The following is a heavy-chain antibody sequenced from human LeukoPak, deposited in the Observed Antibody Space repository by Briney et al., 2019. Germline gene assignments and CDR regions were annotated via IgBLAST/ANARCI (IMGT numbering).Heavy chain of an antibody. CDR1: GFTVSSNY. CDR3: ARVAYYYDSSGYYDAFDI. CDR2: IYSGGST. J-gene: IGHJ3*02. Sequence: GGSLRLSCAASGFTVSSNYMSWVRQAPGKGLEWVSVIYSGGSTYYADSVKGRFTISRDNSENTLYLQMNSLRAEDTAVYYCARVAYYYDSSGYYDAFDIWGQGTMVTVSS. D-gene: IGHD3-22*01. V-gene: IGHV3-66*02.